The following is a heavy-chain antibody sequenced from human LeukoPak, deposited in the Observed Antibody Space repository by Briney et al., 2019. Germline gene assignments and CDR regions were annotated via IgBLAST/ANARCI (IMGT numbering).Heavy chain of an antibody. CDR2: ISGSGDNS. J-gene: IGHJ4*02. CDR1: GFTFSSYA. Sequence: GASLRLSCAASGFTFSSYALGWVRLAPGKGLEWVSLISGSGDNSYYADSVKGRFTISRDNSKNTLYLQMSSLRAEDTALYYCAKCLGDGTNYYFAHWGQGTLVTVSS. D-gene: IGHD4/OR15-4a*01. V-gene: IGHV3-23*01. CDR3: AKCLGDGTNYYFAH.